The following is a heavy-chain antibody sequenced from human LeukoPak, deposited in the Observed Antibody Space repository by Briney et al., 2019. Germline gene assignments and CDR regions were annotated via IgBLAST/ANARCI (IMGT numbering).Heavy chain of an antibody. J-gene: IGHJ4*02. CDR3: ARDELTYYYDSSGYFDY. D-gene: IGHD3-22*01. Sequence: ASVKVSCKASGYTFTGYYMHWVRQAPGQGLEWMGWINPNSGNTNYAQKLQGRVTMTTDTSTSTAYMELRSLRSDDTAVYYCARDELTYYYDSSGYFDYWGQGTLVTVSS. V-gene: IGHV1-18*04. CDR1: GYTFTGYY. CDR2: INPNSGNT.